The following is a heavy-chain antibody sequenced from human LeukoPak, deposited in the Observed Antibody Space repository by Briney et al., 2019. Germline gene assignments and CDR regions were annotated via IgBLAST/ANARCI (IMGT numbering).Heavy chain of an antibody. J-gene: IGHJ4*02. CDR3: ARDPEGGTDYFDY. CDR1: GFTFSSFG. D-gene: IGHD1-1*01. V-gene: IGHV3-23*01. Sequence: GGSLRLSCAASGFTFSSFGMSWVRQAPGKGLEWVSAISSTGGTAYYADSVKGRFTISRDNSKNTLYLQMNSLRAEDTAVYYCARDPEGGTDYFDYWGQGTLVTVSS. CDR2: ISSTGGTA.